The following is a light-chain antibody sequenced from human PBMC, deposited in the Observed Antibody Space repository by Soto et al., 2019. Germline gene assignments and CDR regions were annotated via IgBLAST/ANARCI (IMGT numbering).Light chain of an antibody. J-gene: IGLJ3*02. V-gene: IGLV2-11*01. CDR1: SSDVGGYNY. Sequence: QSALTQPPSASGSPGQSVAISCTGTSSDVGGYNYVSWYQQHPGKVPKLIIYDVSKRPSGVPDRFSGSKSGNTASLTISGLQAEDEADYYCCSYAGSYTGVFGGGTKLTVL. CDR3: CSYAGSYTGV. CDR2: DVS.